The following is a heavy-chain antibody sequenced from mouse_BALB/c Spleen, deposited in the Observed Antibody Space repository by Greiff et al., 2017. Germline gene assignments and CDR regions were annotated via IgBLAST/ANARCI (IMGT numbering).Heavy chain of an antibody. CDR3: ARDLGSSYFDY. V-gene: IGHV7-3*02. CDR1: GFTFTDYY. D-gene: IGHD1-1*01. J-gene: IGHJ2*01. Sequence: EVKLMESGGGLVQPGGSLRLSCATSGFTFTDYYMSWVRQPPGKALEWLGFIRNKANGYTTEYSASVKGRFTISRDNSQSILYLQMNTLRAEDSATYYCARDLGSSYFDYWGQGTTLTVSS. CDR2: IRNKANGYTT.